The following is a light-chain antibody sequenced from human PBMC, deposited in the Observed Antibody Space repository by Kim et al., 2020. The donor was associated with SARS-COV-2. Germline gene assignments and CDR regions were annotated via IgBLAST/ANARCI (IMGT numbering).Light chain of an antibody. Sequence: ALGQIVRIKCQGDSLRSYYASWYQQKPGQAPVLVIYGKNNRPSGIPDRFSGSSSGNTASLTITGAQAEDEADYYCNSRDSSGNHVVFGGGTQLTVL. CDR1: SLRSYY. J-gene: IGLJ2*01. V-gene: IGLV3-19*01. CDR3: NSRDSSGNHVV. CDR2: GKN.